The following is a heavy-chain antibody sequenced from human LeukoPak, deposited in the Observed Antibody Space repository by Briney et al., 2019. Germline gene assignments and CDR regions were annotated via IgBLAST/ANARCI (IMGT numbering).Heavy chain of an antibody. CDR2: INPNSGGT. CDR3: ARRGVVKNAFDI. CDR1: GFTFTNYN. J-gene: IGHJ3*02. D-gene: IGHD3-3*01. V-gene: IGHV1-2*02. Sequence: GASVKVSCKASGFTFTNYNLHWVRQAPGQGLEGMGWINPNSGGTNYAQKFQGRVTMTRDTSISTAYMELSRLRSDDTAVYYCARRGVVKNAFDIWGQGTMVTVSS.